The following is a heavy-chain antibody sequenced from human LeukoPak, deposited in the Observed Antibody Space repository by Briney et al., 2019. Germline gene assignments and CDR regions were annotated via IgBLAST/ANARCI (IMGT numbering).Heavy chain of an antibody. V-gene: IGHV4-39*01. J-gene: IGHJ4*02. CDR1: GGSVSSSSDY. CDR3: ASRLYGSGSYLNPFDY. CDR2: IHYSGST. Sequence: SETLSLTCTVSGGSVSSSSDYWGWIRQPPGKGLEWIGSIHYSGSTYYNPSLKSRVTISADTSKNQLSLKLSSVTAADTAVYYCASRLYGSGSYLNPFDYWGQGTLVTVSS. D-gene: IGHD3-10*01.